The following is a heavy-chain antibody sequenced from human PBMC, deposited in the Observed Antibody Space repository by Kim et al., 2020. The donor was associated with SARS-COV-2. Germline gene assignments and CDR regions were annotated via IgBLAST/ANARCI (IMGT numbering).Heavy chain of an antibody. Sequence: YADSVKGRFTISRDNSKNTLYLKMNSLRAEDTAVYYCARPRFGYYYGMDVWGQGTTVTVSS. CDR3: ARPRFGYYYGMDV. J-gene: IGHJ6*02. V-gene: IGHV3-33*01. D-gene: IGHD3-16*01.